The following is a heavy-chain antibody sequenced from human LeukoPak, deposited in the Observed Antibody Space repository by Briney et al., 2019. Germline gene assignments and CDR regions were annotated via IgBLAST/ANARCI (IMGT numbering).Heavy chain of an antibody. J-gene: IGHJ4*02. D-gene: IGHD3-10*01. V-gene: IGHV3-23*01. Sequence: GGSLRLSCAASGFTFSSYAMTWVRQAPGKGLEWVSVISGSGGSIYYADFVKGRFTISRDNSKNTLYPQMNSLAVEDTAVYYCAKAYGSGSNGVYHFDYWGQGTLVTVAS. CDR2: ISGSGGSI. CDR1: GFTFSSYA. CDR3: AKAYGSGSNGVYHFDY.